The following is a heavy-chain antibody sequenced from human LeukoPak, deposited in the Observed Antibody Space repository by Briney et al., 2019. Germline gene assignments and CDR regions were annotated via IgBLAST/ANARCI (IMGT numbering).Heavy chain of an antibody. D-gene: IGHD3-9*01. Sequence: SETLSLTCTVSGGSISSGDYYWSWIRQPPGKGLEWIGYIYYSGSTYYNPSLKSRVTISVDTSKNQFSLKLSSVTAADTAAYYCARARYFDWLLDYWGQGTLVTVSS. V-gene: IGHV4-30-4*01. CDR3: ARARYFDWLLDY. CDR2: IYYSGST. CDR1: GGSISSGDYY. J-gene: IGHJ4*02.